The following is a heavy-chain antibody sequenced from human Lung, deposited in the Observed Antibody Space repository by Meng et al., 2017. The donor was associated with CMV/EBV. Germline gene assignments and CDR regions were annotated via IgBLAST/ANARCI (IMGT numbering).Heavy chain of an antibody. Sequence: GGSLRLSCAASGFTIGNYWMTWVRQAPGKGLEWLANINEDGSEKNYVDSVKGRFTISRDNAKNLVYLHMNRLRVEDTAVYFCTKLFDYWGQGTTVTVSS. V-gene: IGHV3-7*01. CDR3: TKLFDY. CDR2: INEDGSEK. CDR1: GFTIGNYW. J-gene: IGHJ4*03.